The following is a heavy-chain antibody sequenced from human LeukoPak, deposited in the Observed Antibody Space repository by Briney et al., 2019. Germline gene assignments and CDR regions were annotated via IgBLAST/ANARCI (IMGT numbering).Heavy chain of an antibody. CDR3: ARRAKYSSTAFYYMDV. Sequence: GESLKISCKGSGYSFTSYWIGWVRQMPGKGLEWMGIIYPGDSDTRYSPSFQGQVTISADKSISTAYLQWSSLKASDTAMYYCARRAKYSSTAFYYMDVWGKGTTVTVSS. J-gene: IGHJ6*03. V-gene: IGHV5-51*01. D-gene: IGHD6-13*01. CDR2: IYPGDSDT. CDR1: GYSFTSYW.